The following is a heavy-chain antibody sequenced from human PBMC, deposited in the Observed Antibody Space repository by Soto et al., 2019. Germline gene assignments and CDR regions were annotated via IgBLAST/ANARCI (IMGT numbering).Heavy chain of an antibody. V-gene: IGHV4-39*01. CDR2: IYYSGST. CDR1: GGSISSSSYY. J-gene: IGHJ4*02. D-gene: IGHD2-2*01. CDR3: ARGFLDQLLIWGPFDY. Sequence: QLQLQESGPGLVKPSETLSLTCTVSGGSISSSSYYWGWIRQPPGKGLEWIGSIYYSGSTYYNPSLKSRVTISVDTSKNQFSLKLSSVTAADTAVYYCARGFLDQLLIWGPFDYWGQGTLVTVSS.